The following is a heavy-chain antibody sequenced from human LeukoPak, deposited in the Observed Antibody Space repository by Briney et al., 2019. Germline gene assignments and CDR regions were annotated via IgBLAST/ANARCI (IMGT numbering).Heavy chain of an antibody. V-gene: IGHV3-30*04. CDR1: GFTFSSYA. Sequence: GRSLRLSCAASGFTFSSYAMHWVRQAPGKGLEWVAVISYDGSNKYYADSVKGRFTISRDNSKNTLYLQMNSLRAEDTAVYYCARDSSGWYDDYYFGYWGQGTLVTVSS. CDR3: ARDSSGWYDDYYFGY. D-gene: IGHD6-19*01. J-gene: IGHJ4*02. CDR2: ISYDGSNK.